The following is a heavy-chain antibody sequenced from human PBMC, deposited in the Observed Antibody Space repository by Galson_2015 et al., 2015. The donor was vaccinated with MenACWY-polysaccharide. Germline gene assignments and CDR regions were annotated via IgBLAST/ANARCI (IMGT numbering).Heavy chain of an antibody. CDR1: GYRFAGYW. CDR3: GRVYPGNYYAMDV. Sequence: QSGAEVKKPGESLRISCKVSGYRFAGYWIGWARQMSGKGLEWMGINYASDSETRYNPSFQGQVAITADRSTSTAYLHLGSLKASDTAMYYCGRVYPGNYYAMDVWGQGTTVIVTS. J-gene: IGHJ6*02. CDR2: NYASDSET. V-gene: IGHV5-51*01. D-gene: IGHD2-8*01.